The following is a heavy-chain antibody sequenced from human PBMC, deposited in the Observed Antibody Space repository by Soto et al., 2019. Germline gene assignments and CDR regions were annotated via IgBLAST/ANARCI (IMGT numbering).Heavy chain of an antibody. J-gene: IGHJ5*02. CDR3: ARSQSLIAREADNWFDP. CDR2: INPSGGST. CDR1: GYTFTSYY. V-gene: IGHV1-46*01. Sequence: QVQLVQSGAEVKKPGASVKVSCKASGYTFTSYYMHWVRQAPGQGLEWMGIINPSGGSTSYAQKFKGRVTMTRDTSTSTVYMELSSLRSEDTAVYYCARSQSLIAREADNWFDPWGQGTLVTVSS. D-gene: IGHD6-13*01.